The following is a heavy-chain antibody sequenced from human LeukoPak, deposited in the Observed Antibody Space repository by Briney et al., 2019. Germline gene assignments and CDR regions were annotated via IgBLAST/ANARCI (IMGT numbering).Heavy chain of an antibody. D-gene: IGHD3-3*01. CDR3: ARFYDFWSGYFTSYYYYGMDV. CDR2: IYYSGST. V-gene: IGHV4-59*01. Sequence: PSETLSLTCTVSGGFISSYYWSWIRRPPGKGLEWIGYIYYSGSTNYNPSLKSRVTISVDTSKNQFSLKLSSVTAADTAVYYCARFYDFWSGYFTSYYYYGMDVWGQGTTVTVSS. J-gene: IGHJ6*02. CDR1: GGFISSYY.